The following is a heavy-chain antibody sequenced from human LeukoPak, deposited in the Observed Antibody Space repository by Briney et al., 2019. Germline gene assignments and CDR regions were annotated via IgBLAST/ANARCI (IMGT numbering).Heavy chain of an antibody. D-gene: IGHD1-26*01. Sequence: GGSLRLSCAASGFTFTKYWMTWVRQAPGKGLEWVSSISSSSSYIYYADSVKGRFTISRDNAKNSLYLQMNSLRAEDTAVYYCASGSGSYYTVFGYWGQGTLVTVSS. CDR3: ASGSGSYYTVFGY. J-gene: IGHJ4*02. CDR2: ISSSSSYI. CDR1: GFTFTKYW. V-gene: IGHV3-21*01.